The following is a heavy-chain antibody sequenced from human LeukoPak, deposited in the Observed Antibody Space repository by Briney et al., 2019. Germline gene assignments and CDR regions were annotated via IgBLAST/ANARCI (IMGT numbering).Heavy chain of an antibody. CDR2: IYYSGST. CDR1: DDSITMYY. D-gene: IGHD1-26*01. CDR3: ARGLISGSDFPFDY. V-gene: IGHV4-59*01. Sequence: PSETLSLTCSVSDDSITMYYWTWIRQPPGKGLEWIGYIYYSGSTNYNPSLKSRVTISVDTSKNQFSLKLSSVTAADTAVYYCARGLISGSDFPFDYWGQGTLVTVSS. J-gene: IGHJ4*02.